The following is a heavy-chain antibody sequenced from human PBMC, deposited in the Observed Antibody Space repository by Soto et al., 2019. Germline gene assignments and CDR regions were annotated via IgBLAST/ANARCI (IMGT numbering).Heavy chain of an antibody. Sequence: GESLKISCKGSGYSFTSYWIGWVRQMPGKGLEWMGIIYPGDSDTRYSPSFQGQVTISADKSIGTAYLQWSSLKASDTAMYYCARSIACSSTSCYTGHYNWFDPWGQGTLVTVSS. V-gene: IGHV5-51*01. CDR1: GYSFTSYW. D-gene: IGHD2-2*02. CDR2: IYPGDSDT. J-gene: IGHJ5*02. CDR3: ARSIACSSTSCYTGHYNWFDP.